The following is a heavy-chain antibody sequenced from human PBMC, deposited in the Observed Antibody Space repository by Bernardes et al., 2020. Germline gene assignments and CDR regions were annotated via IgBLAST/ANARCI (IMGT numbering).Heavy chain of an antibody. CDR3: AKDGPYFYGSGSPEDAFDI. J-gene: IGHJ3*02. CDR2: ISGSGDNT. CDR1: RLTFSNYA. D-gene: IGHD3-10*01. Sequence: GGSLRLSCAASRLTFSNYAMSWVRQAPGKGLEWVSAISGSGDNTYYADSVKGRFTISRDNFKNTLYLQMNSLRAEDTAVYYCAKDGPYFYGSGSPEDAFDIWGQGKMVTVSS. V-gene: IGHV3-23*01.